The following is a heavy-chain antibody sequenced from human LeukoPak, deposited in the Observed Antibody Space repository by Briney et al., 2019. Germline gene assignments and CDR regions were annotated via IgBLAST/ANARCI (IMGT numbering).Heavy chain of an antibody. Sequence: KSGGSLRLSCAASGFTFSKAWMTWVLQAPGKGLEWVGRIKSNTEGGTTEYAAPVKGRFTISRDDSKNTLSLQMNSLKTEDTAVYYCTTGAGTYSSAWPDYWGQGTLVTVSS. V-gene: IGHV3-15*01. D-gene: IGHD6-19*01. J-gene: IGHJ4*02. CDR3: TTGAGTYSSAWPDY. CDR1: GFTFSKAW. CDR2: IKSNTEGGTT.